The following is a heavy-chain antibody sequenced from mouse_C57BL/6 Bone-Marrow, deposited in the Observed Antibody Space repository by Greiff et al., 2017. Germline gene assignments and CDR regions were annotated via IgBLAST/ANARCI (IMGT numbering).Heavy chain of an antibody. CDR1: GYTFTSYW. CDR2: IDPSDSYT. J-gene: IGHJ3*01. V-gene: IGHV1-50*01. D-gene: IGHD3-2*02. CDR3: ARDSSGYVLWYAY. Sequence: QVQLKQPGAELVKPGASVKLSCKASGYTFTSYWMQWVKQRPGQGLEWIGEIDPSDSYTNYNQKFKGKATLTVDTSSSTAYMQLSSLTSENSAVYDWARDSSGYVLWYAYWGQGTLVNVSA.